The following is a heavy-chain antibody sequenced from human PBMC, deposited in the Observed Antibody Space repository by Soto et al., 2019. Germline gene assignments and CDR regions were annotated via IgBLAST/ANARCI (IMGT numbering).Heavy chain of an antibody. Sequence: GESLKIFCKRPGDSFSNYWIAWVRQMPGKGLEWMGIIYPGDSDTRYSPSFQGQVTISADTSINTVYLQWSSVKDSDTAMYYCAGHSNDFGSGYFRRGWFDPWGQGTLVTVSS. CDR3: AGHSNDFGSGYFRRGWFDP. V-gene: IGHV5-51*01. J-gene: IGHJ5*02. D-gene: IGHD3-3*01. CDR2: IYPGDSDT. CDR1: GDSFSNYW.